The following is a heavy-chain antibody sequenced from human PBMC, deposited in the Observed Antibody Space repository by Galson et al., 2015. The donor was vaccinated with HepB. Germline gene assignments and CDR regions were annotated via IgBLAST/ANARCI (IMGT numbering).Heavy chain of an antibody. J-gene: IGHJ6*02. CDR1: GGSLRHYY. D-gene: IGHD3/OR15-3a*01. CDR2: VTQSGST. V-gene: IGHV4-34*01. CDR3: ARGPGDFSTGYHTRPYYYAMDV. Sequence: SETLSLTCAVYGGSLRHYYWSWIRQPPGEGLEWIGEVTQSGSTNYRPSLQSRVTISVDTSKNQFSLKLSSVTAADTTVYYCARGPGDFSTGYHTRPYYYAMDVWSQGTTVTVSS.